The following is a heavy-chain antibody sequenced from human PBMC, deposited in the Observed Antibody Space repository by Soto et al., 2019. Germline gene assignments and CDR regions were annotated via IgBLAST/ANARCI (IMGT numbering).Heavy chain of an antibody. D-gene: IGHD5-18*01. CDR3: ARWDTGYSYGLGY. V-gene: IGHV1-3*04. J-gene: IGHJ4*02. Sequence: QVQLVQSGAEEKKPGASVKVSCKASGYTFTSYAMHWVRQAPGQRLEWMGWVNTGNGNTKYSHMLQGRITITRDTSASTAYLELSSLRSEDTAVYYCARWDTGYSYGLGYWGQGTLVTVSS. CDR2: VNTGNGNT. CDR1: GYTFTSYA.